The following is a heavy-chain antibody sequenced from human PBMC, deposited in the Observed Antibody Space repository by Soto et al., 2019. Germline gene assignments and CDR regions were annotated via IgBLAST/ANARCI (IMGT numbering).Heavy chain of an antibody. CDR2: IIPIFGTA. CDR3: ASGRFLEWFPLEYYYYGMDV. D-gene: IGHD3-3*01. J-gene: IGHJ6*02. CDR1: GGTFSSHA. Sequence: SVKVSCKASGGTFSSHAISWVRQAPGQGLEWMGGIIPIFGTANYAQKFQGRVTITADESTSTAYMELSSLRSEDTAVYYCASGRFLEWFPLEYYYYGMDVWGQGTTVTVSS. V-gene: IGHV1-69*13.